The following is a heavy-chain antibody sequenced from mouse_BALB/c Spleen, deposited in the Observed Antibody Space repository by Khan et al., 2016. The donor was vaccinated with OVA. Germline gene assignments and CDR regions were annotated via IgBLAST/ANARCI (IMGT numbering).Heavy chain of an antibody. J-gene: IGHJ2*01. V-gene: IGHV1-20*02. CDR3: ARIYRSDFDY. Sequence: EVQLVESGPELVKPGASVKISCKASDYSFTGYFMNWVMQSHGKSLEWIGRINPHIGETFYNQKFKDKATLTVDESSSTAHMELRSLASEDSAVYYCARIYRSDFDYWGQGTTLTVSS. CDR2: INPHIGET. D-gene: IGHD1-1*01. CDR1: DYSFTGYF.